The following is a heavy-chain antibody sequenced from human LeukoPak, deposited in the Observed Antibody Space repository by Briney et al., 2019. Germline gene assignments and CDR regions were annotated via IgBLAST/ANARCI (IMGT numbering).Heavy chain of an antibody. CDR2: INPNSGGT. CDR1: GYTFTGYY. J-gene: IGHJ4*02. Sequence: GASVKVSCKASGYTFTGYYMHWVRQAPGQGLEWMGWINPNSGGTNYAQKFQGRVTMARDTSISTAYMELSRLRSDDTAVYYCARDLGYYGSGCYYNEAFDYWGQGTLVTVSS. V-gene: IGHV1-2*02. CDR3: ARDLGYYGSGCYYNEAFDY. D-gene: IGHD3-10*01.